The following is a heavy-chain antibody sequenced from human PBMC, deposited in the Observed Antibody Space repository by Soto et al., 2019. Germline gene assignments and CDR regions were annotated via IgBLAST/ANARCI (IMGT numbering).Heavy chain of an antibody. D-gene: IGHD1-26*01. CDR2: INHSGSA. J-gene: IGHJ4*02. V-gene: IGHV4-34*01. Sequence: PSETLSLTCDVYGGSFSDYIWTWIRQTPGKGLQWIGQINHSGSANYNPSLKCRVTISVHTSSSQFSLELSSVTAADTAVYYCARGLISGSHYSGGWYYFDSWGQGTQVT. CDR3: ARGLISGSHYSGGWYYFDS. CDR1: GGSFSDYI.